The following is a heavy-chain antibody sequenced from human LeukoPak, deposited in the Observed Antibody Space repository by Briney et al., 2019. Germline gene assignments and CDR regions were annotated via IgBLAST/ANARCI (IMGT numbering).Heavy chain of an antibody. CDR2: INSEGTST. CDR3: ARYSESCHAIDY. J-gene: IGHJ4*02. V-gene: IGHV3-74*01. Sequence: GGSLRLSCAASGFTFSSYWMHWVRQAPGKGLVWVSRINSEGTSTSYADSVKGRFTSSRDNAENTLYLQMNSLRAEDTALYYCARYSESCHAIDYWGEGTLVTVSS. CDR1: GFTFSSYW. D-gene: IGHD1-26*01.